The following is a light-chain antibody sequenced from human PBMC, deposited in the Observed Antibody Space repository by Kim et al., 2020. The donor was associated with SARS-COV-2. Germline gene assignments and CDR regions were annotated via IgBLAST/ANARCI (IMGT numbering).Light chain of an antibody. Sequence: SYELTQPPSVSVAPGQTARITCGGNNIGTKNVHWYRQKAGQAPVLVIYYDHDRPSGIPERFSGSNSGYTATLTISRVEAEVEADYYCQVWDSNSDPVVFG. V-gene: IGLV3-21*04. J-gene: IGLJ2*01. CDR3: QVWDSNSDPVV. CDR2: YDH. CDR1: NIGTKN.